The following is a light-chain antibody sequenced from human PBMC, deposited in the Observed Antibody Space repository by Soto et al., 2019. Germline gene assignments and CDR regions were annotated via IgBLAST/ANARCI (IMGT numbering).Light chain of an antibody. CDR1: QSLLYSNGYNY. CDR3: VQGLQTPYT. V-gene: IGKV2-28*01. CDR2: LGS. Sequence: DIVMTQSPLSLPVTPGEPASISCRSSQSLLYSNGYNYLDWYLQKPGQSPQLLIYLGSSRASGVPDRFSGSGSGTDFTLKISRVEAKDVGVYYCVQGLQTPYTFGQGTKLEIK. J-gene: IGKJ2*01.